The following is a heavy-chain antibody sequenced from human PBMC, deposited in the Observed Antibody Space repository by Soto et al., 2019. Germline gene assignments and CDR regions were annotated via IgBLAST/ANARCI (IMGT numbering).Heavy chain of an antibody. CDR1: GFTFSSYW. J-gene: IGHJ6*03. D-gene: IGHD2-2*02. V-gene: IGHV3-74*01. CDR2: INSDGSST. Sequence: GGSLRLSCAASGFTFSSYWMHWVRQAPGKGLVWVSRINSDGSSTSYADSVKGRFTISRDNAKNTLYLQMNSLRAEDTAVYYCARGGYCSSTSCYRGVWYYYYYMDVWGKGTTVTVSS. CDR3: ARGGYCSSTSCYRGVWYYYYYMDV.